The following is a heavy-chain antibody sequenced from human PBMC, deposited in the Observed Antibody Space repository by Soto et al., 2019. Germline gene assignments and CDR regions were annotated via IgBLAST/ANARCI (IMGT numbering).Heavy chain of an antibody. Sequence: QVQLVQSGAEVKKPGSSVKVSCKASGGTFSSYTISWVRQAPGQGLEWMGRIIPILGIANYAQKFQGRVTITADNSTSTAYMELSSLRSEDTAVYYCARDYHYGDYGGYWGQGTLVTVSS. CDR3: ARDYHYGDYGGY. D-gene: IGHD4-17*01. V-gene: IGHV1-69*08. J-gene: IGHJ4*02. CDR1: GGTFSSYT. CDR2: IIPILGIA.